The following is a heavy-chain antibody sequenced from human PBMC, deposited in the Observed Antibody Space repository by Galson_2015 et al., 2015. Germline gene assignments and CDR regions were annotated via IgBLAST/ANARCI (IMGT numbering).Heavy chain of an antibody. CDR2: IKQDGSEK. CDR1: GFTFSSYW. Sequence: SLRLSCAASGFTFSSYWMSWVRQAPGKGLEWVANIKQDGSEKYYVDSVKGRFTISRDNAKNSLYLQMNSLRAEDTAVYYCARDWRTPQGFDWFDPWGQGTLVTVSS. CDR3: ARDWRTPQGFDWFDP. D-gene: IGHD3-3*01. V-gene: IGHV3-7*03. J-gene: IGHJ5*02.